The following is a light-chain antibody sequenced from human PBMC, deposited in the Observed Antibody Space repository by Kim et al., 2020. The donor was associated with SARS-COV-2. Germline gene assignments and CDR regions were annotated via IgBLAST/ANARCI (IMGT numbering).Light chain of an antibody. CDR2: EDN. CDR3: QSYDSSNWV. Sequence: KTVTISCTRSSGSLASNYVQWYQQRPGSAPTTVIYEDNQRPSGVPDRFSGSIDSSSNSASLTISGLKTEDEADYYCQSYDSSNWVFGGGTQLTVL. CDR1: SGSLASNY. J-gene: IGLJ3*02. V-gene: IGLV6-57*03.